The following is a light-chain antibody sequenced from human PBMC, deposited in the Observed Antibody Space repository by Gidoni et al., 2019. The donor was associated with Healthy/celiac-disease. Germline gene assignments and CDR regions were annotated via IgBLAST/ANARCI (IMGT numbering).Light chain of an antibody. J-gene: IGKJ1*01. CDR1: QSISSW. V-gene: IGKV1-5*03. CDR3: QQYNSYTWT. Sequence: DIQMTQSPSTLSASVGDRVTITCRASQSISSWLAWYQQKPGKAPKLLIYKASSLESGVPSRFSGSGSGTEFTLTISSLQPDDFATYYRQQYNSYTWTFXQXTKVXIK. CDR2: KAS.